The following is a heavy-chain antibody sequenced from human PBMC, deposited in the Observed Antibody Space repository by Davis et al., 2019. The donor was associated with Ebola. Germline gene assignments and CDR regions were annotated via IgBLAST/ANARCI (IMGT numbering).Heavy chain of an antibody. CDR3: ARWGGVATIEDYYYYGMDV. D-gene: IGHD5-24*01. CDR2: IYYSWSP. Sequence: GSLRLSCTVSGGSMSSYYCSRIRQPPGKGLEWNGNIYYSWSPNYNPSLKSRVTISVDTSKNQFSLKLRSVTAADTAVYYCARWGGVATIEDYYYYGMDVWGQGTTVTVSS. J-gene: IGHJ6*02. V-gene: IGHV4-59*08. CDR1: GGSMSSYY.